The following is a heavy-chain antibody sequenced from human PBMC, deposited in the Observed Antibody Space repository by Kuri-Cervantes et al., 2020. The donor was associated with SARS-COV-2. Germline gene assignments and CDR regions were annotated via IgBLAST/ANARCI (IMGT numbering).Heavy chain of an antibody. V-gene: IGHV3-7*03. J-gene: IGHJ4*02. Sequence: GESLKISCAASGFTFSSYWMSWVRQAPGKGLEWVANIKQDGSEKYYVDSVKGRFTISRDNAKNSLYLQMNSLRAEDMALYYCAKGHAVGADYDSSGYYGYWGQGTLVTVSS. CDR2: IKQDGSEK. CDR1: GFTFSSYW. D-gene: IGHD3-22*01. CDR3: AKGHAVGADYDSSGYYGY.